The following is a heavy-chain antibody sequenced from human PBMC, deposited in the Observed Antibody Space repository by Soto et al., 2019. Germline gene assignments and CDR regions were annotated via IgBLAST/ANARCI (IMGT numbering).Heavy chain of an antibody. D-gene: IGHD5-18*01. CDR2: ISGSGGST. Sequence: PGGSLRLSCAASGFTFSSYAMSWVRQAPGKGLEWVSAISGSGGSTYYADSVKGRFTISRDNSKNTLYLQMNSLRAEDTAVYYCAKGDTRYSYGFSYYYGMDVWGQGTTVTVS. CDR1: GFTFSSYA. J-gene: IGHJ6*02. V-gene: IGHV3-23*01. CDR3: AKGDTRYSYGFSYYYGMDV.